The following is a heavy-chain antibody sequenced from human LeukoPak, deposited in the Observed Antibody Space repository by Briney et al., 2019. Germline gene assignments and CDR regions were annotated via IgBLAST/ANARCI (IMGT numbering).Heavy chain of an antibody. J-gene: IGHJ4*02. Sequence: PGGSLRLSCAASGFTFDDYAMHWVRQAPGKGLEWVSGISWNSGSIGYADSVKGRFTISRDNAKSSLYLQMNSLRAEDTALYYCAKDTGYYYDSSGYYPYWGQGTLVTVSS. CDR2: ISWNSGSI. CDR3: AKDTGYYYDSSGYYPY. V-gene: IGHV3-9*01. CDR1: GFTFDDYA. D-gene: IGHD3-22*01.